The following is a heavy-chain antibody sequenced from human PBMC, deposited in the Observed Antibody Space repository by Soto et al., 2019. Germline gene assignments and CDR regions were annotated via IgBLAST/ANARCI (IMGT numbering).Heavy chain of an antibody. Sequence: QVQLVQSGAEVRKPGASVKVSCKSSGYTFINHGIFWVRQAPGQGLEWMAWIYPYNGNTNYAQKFLGRVTLTTGTSTSTAYMDLRSLTSDDTAIYYCARDLKGAAGGGYWGQGTLVTVSS. CDR3: ARDLKGAAGGGY. CDR2: IYPYNGNT. J-gene: IGHJ4*02. CDR1: GYTFINHG. V-gene: IGHV1-18*01. D-gene: IGHD6-13*01.